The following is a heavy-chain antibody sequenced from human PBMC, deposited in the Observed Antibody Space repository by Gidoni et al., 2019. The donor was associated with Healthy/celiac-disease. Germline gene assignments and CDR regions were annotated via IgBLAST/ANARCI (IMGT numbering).Heavy chain of an antibody. Sequence: QITLKESGPTLLKPTQTLTLTCTFSGFSRSTSGVGVSWIRQPPGKALECLALIYWDDEMRYSPSLKSRLTITKDTSNSQVVLTMTNMDPVDTATYYCPHTREDYGAGVVFDDWGQGTLVTVSS. CDR1: GFSRSTSGVG. J-gene: IGHJ4*02. V-gene: IGHV2-5*02. D-gene: IGHD4-17*01. CDR3: PHTREDYGAGVVFDD. CDR2: IYWDDEM.